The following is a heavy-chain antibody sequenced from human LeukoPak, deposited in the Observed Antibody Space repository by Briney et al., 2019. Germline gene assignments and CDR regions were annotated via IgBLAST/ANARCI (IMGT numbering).Heavy chain of an antibody. CDR2: INPSGGST. CDR1: GYTFTSNY. Sequence: ASVKVSCKASGYTFTSNYIHWVRQAPGQGLEWMGIINPSGGSTSYAQKFQGRVTMTRDTSTSTVYMELSSLRSEDTAVYYCARGAEYCSGGSCYSGLNYYYYGMDVWGQGTTVTVSS. V-gene: IGHV1-46*01. D-gene: IGHD2-15*01. J-gene: IGHJ6*02. CDR3: ARGAEYCSGGSCYSGLNYYYYGMDV.